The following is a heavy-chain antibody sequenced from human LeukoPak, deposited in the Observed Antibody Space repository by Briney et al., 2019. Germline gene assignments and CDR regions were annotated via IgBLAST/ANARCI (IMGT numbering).Heavy chain of an antibody. J-gene: IGHJ4*02. Sequence: PSETLSLTCTVSGGSISSGGYYWSWIRQPPGKGLEWIGYIYHSGSTYYNPSLKSRVTISVDRSKNQFSLKLSSVTAADTAVYYCARVLTSEWFGESDYWGQGTLVTVSS. D-gene: IGHD3-10*01. CDR3: ARVLTSEWFGESDY. V-gene: IGHV4-30-2*01. CDR1: GGSISSGGYY. CDR2: IYHSGST.